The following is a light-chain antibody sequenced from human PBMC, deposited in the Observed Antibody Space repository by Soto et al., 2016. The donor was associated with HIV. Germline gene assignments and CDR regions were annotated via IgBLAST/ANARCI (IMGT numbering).Light chain of an antibody. CDR2: DDS. V-gene: IGLV3-21*01. J-gene: IGLJ2*01. CDR3: QVWDRSVV. CDR1: NIGTKS. Sequence: SYELTQPPSVSVAPVTTAKITCGGDNIGTKSVHWYQQKPGQAPVLVLYDDSDRPSGIPDRFSGSNSGNTATLTISGVEAGDEADYYCQVWDRSVVFGGGTKADRP.